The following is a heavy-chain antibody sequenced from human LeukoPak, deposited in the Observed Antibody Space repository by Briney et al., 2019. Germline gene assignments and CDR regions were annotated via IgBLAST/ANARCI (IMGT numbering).Heavy chain of an antibody. D-gene: IGHD3-22*01. CDR3: ARHVPYYYDSSGYSDFDY. V-gene: IGHV4-59*08. J-gene: IGHJ4*02. Sequence: PSETLSPTCTVSGGSISSYYWSWIRQPPGKGLEWIGYIYYSGSTNYNPSLKSRVTISVDTSKNQFSLKLSSVTAADTAVYYCARHVPYYYDSSGYSDFDYWGQGTLVTVSS. CDR2: IYYSGST. CDR1: GGSISSYY.